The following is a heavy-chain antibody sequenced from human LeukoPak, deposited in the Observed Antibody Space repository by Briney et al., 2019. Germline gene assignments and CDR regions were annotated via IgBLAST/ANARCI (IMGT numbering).Heavy chain of an antibody. CDR2: ISSSSRYI. Sequence: GGSLKLSCAASGFTFSSYSMNWVRQAPGKGLEWVSSISSSSRYIYYADSVKGRFTISRDNAKNSLYLQMNSLRAEDTAVYYCAREMGSFDAGCDYWGQGTLVTVSS. D-gene: IGHD1-26*01. CDR3: AREMGSFDAGCDY. J-gene: IGHJ4*02. CDR1: GFTFSSYS. V-gene: IGHV3-21*01.